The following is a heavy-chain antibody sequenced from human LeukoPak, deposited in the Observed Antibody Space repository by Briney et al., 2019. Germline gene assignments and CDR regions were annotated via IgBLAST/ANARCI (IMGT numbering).Heavy chain of an antibody. CDR1: GGSISSSSYY. Sequence: SETLSLTCTVSGGSISSSSYYWGWIRQPPGKGLEWIGSIYYSGSTYYNPSLKSRVTISVDTSKNQFSLKLGSVTAADTAVYYCARSYYDSSVSIDYWGQGTLVTVSS. CDR3: ARSYYDSSVSIDY. D-gene: IGHD3-22*01. J-gene: IGHJ4*02. V-gene: IGHV4-39*07. CDR2: IYYSGST.